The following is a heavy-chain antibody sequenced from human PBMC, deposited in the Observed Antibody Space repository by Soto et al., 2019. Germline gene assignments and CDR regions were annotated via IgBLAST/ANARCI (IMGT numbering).Heavy chain of an antibody. V-gene: IGHV3-23*01. D-gene: IGHD3-22*01. CDR1: GFTSSSYA. CDR2: ISGSGGST. Sequence: GGSLRLSCAASGFTSSSYAMSWVRQAPGKGLEWVSVISGSGGSTHYADSVKGRSTISRDNSKNTLHLQVNSLRGEDTAVYYCAKEADISGYYPDYWGQGTQVTVSS. CDR3: AKEADISGYYPDY. J-gene: IGHJ4*02.